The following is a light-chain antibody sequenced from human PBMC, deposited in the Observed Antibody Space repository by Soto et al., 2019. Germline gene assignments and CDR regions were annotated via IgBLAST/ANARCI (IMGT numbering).Light chain of an antibody. V-gene: IGKV3-20*01. CDR1: QTVNNNY. CDR2: NAT. J-gene: IGKJ2*01. Sequence: VLTQSPGTLSLSPGERATLSCRASQTVNNNYLAWYVQRPGQAPRLLIYNATVRAAGAPGRFSGSGSGTDFTLSISTLEPEDSAVYYCQQFGDSPMYTLGQGTKLEIK. CDR3: QQFGDSPMYT.